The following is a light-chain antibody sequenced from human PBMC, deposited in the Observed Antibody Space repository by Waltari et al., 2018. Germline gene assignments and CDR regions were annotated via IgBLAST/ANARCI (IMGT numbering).Light chain of an antibody. CDR1: QSLLYSDGKTY. J-gene: IGKJ2*01. V-gene: IGKV2D-29*01. Sequence: DIVMTQTPLSLSVTPGQPASISCRSSQSLLYSDGKTYVYWFLQKPGQPPHLLIYGVSNRFSGVSDRFSGSGSGTDFTLKISRVEAEDVGVYYCMQSIQIPRTFGQGTKVEIK. CDR3: MQSIQIPRT. CDR2: GVS.